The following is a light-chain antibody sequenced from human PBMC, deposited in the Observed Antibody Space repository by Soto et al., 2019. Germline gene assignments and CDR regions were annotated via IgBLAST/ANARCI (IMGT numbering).Light chain of an antibody. J-gene: IGLJ3*02. Sequence: QSVLTQPAAVSGSPGQSITISCTGTSSDVGYYKYVSWYQQHPGKAPNLIIYEVSNRPTGVSNRFSGSKSGNTASLTISGLQAEDEADYYCSSYASSTPWVFGGGTKVTVL. CDR3: SSYASSTPWV. V-gene: IGLV2-14*01. CDR2: EVS. CDR1: SSDVGYYKY.